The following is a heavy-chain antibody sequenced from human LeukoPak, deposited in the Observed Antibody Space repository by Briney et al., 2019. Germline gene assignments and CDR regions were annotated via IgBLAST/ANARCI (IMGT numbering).Heavy chain of an antibody. J-gene: IGHJ4*02. CDR2: IHTSGST. CDR1: DGSISNSF. Sequence: SETLSLTCTVPDGSISNSFWNWVRQPPGKGLEWIAYIHTSGSTNYNPAFKSRVTLSVDTSKSQFSLRLNSVTASDTAVYYCANSYDGKIVPFDNWGQGTLVTASS. CDR3: ANSYDGKIVPFDN. D-gene: IGHD4-23*01. V-gene: IGHV4-4*09.